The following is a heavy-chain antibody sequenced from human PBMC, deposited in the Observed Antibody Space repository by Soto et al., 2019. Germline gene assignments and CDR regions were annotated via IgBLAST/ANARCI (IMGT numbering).Heavy chain of an antibody. Sequence: XGSLRLSCAADGFTFSSYSINWVRQAPGKGLGGVSYISSSSSTIYYADSVKGRFTISRDNAKNSLYLQMNSLRDEDTAVYYCARDGNSGYDWVGYYYYYGMDVWGQDTTVTVSS. J-gene: IGHJ6*02. D-gene: IGHD5-12*01. CDR1: GFTFSSYS. CDR2: ISSSSSTI. CDR3: ARDGNSGYDWVGYYYYYGMDV. V-gene: IGHV3-48*02.